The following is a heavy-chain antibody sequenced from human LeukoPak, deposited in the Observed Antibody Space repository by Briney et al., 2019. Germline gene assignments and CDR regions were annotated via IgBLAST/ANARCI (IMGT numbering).Heavy chain of an antibody. Sequence: PSETLSLTCTVSGGSISSGGYYWRWIRQPPGKGLEWIGYIYHSGSTYYNPSLKSRVTISVDRSKNQFSLKLSSVTAADTAVYYCARSRPSITMVRGVAHNWFDPWGQGTLVTVSS. J-gene: IGHJ5*02. CDR1: GGSISSGGYY. CDR2: IYHSGST. D-gene: IGHD3-10*01. CDR3: ARSRPSITMVRGVAHNWFDP. V-gene: IGHV4-30-2*01.